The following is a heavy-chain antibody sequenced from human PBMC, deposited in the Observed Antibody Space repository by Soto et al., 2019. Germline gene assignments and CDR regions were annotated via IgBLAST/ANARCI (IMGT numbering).Heavy chain of an antibody. CDR2: IYYSGST. D-gene: IGHD2-2*01. V-gene: IGHV4-59*01. CDR3: ARDRLSSAIEL. CDR1: GGSISSYY. Sequence: QVQLQESGPGLVKPSETLSLTCTVSGGSISSYYWSWIRQPPGKGLEWIGYIYYSGSTKYNPSLKSRVTISVDTSKNQFSLKLSSVTAADTAVYYCARDRLSSAIELWGRGTLVTVSS. J-gene: IGHJ2*01.